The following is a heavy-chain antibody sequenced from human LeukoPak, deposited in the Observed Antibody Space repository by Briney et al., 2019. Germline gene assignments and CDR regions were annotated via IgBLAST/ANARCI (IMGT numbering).Heavy chain of an antibody. D-gene: IGHD2-8*01. J-gene: IGHJ2*01. CDR3: AREMYDQIWYFDL. V-gene: IGHV3-21*01. CDR2: ISSSGLYI. Sequence: GGSLRLSCAASGFTFSSYSMNWVRQAPGKRLEWISSISSSGLYIYYVDSVEGRFTISRDNAKNSLYLQMNSLGAEDTAVYYCAREMYDQIWYFDLWGRGTLVTVSS. CDR1: GFTFSSYS.